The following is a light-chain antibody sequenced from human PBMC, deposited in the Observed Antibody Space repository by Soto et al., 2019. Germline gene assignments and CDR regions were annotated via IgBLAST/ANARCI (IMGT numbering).Light chain of an antibody. Sequence: QSVLTQPPSVSGAPGQTVPISCTGSSSNIGSGYSVNWYQQFPGTAPKVLISGDNNRPSGVPDRISVSKSGTSASLAITGLQADDEADYYCQTYDTSRSAWVFGGGTKLTVL. CDR1: SSNIGSGYS. V-gene: IGLV1-40*01. CDR2: GDN. J-gene: IGLJ3*02. CDR3: QTYDTSRSAWV.